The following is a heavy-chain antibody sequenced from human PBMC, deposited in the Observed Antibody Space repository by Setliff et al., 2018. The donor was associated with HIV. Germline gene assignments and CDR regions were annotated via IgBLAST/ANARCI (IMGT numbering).Heavy chain of an antibody. CDR3: ARSSYYDVNSPFDY. CDR2: INPNNGGT. J-gene: IGHJ4*03. V-gene: IGHV1-2*02. D-gene: IGHD3-16*01. CDR1: GYTFTGYY. Sequence: ASVKVSCKASGYTFTGYYMHWVRQAPGQGLEWMGWINPNNGGTNYAQKFQGRVTMTRDTSISTAYMELSRLRSDDTAVYYCARSSYYDVNSPFDYWGQGTTVTVSS.